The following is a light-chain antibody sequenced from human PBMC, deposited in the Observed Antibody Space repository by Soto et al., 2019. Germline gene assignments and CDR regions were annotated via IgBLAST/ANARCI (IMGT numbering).Light chain of an antibody. Sequence: DIQMTQSPSTLSASVGDRVTITCRASQSSSWLAWYQQKPGKAPKLLIYDASSLESGVPSRFSGSGSGTEFTLTIISLQPNDFATYYCQQYNSYWTFGQGTKVEIK. CDR2: DAS. CDR1: QSSSW. V-gene: IGKV1-5*01. J-gene: IGKJ1*01. CDR3: QQYNSYWT.